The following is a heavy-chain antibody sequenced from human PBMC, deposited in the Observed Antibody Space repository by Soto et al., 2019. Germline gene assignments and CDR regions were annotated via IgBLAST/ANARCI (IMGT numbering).Heavy chain of an antibody. CDR3: AHVFNSNSGSYRYFDY. D-gene: IGHD3-16*02. V-gene: IGHV2-5*02. Sequence: QITLKESGPPLVKPTQTLTLTCTFSGFSLYTGGVGVGWIRQPPGEALDWLALIYWDDVERYSPSLRSRLTITKDTSKNQVFLTMTNMDPVDTATYYCAHVFNSNSGSYRYFDYWGQGTLVTVSS. CDR1: GFSLYTGGVG. CDR2: IYWDDVE. J-gene: IGHJ4*02.